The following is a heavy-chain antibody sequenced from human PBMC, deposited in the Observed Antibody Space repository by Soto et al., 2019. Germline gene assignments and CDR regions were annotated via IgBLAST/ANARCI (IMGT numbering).Heavy chain of an antibody. CDR3: AKDQGSSWYEIDY. Sequence: EVQLLESGGGLVQPGGSLRLSCAASGFTFSNYAVTWFRQAPGKWLEWVSTISGSGGSTYYADSVKGRFTISRDNSKNTLYLQMNSLRAEDTAVYYCAKDQGSSWYEIDYWGEGTLSTVSS. J-gene: IGHJ4*02. D-gene: IGHD6-13*01. V-gene: IGHV3-23*01. CDR1: GFTFSNYA. CDR2: ISGSGGST.